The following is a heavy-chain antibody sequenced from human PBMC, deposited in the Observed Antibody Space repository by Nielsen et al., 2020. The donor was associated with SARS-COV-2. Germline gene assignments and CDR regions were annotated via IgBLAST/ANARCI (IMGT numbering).Heavy chain of an antibody. CDR1: GFTFSSYA. CDR2: ISSNGGST. D-gene: IGHD3-16*01. Sequence: GESLKISCSASGFTFSSYAMHWVRQAPGKGLEYVSAISSNGGSTYYADSVKGRFTISRDNSKNTMYLQMNNLSVEDTAVYHCAKRRAVFMLTFGGEGAMDVWGQGTTVSVSS. CDR3: AKRRAVFMLTFGGEGAMDV. J-gene: IGHJ6*02. V-gene: IGHV3-64*04.